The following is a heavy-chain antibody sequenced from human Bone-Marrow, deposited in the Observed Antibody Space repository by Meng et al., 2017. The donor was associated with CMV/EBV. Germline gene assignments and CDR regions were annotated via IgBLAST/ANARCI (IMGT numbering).Heavy chain of an antibody. D-gene: IGHD2-8*01. V-gene: IGHV3-74*01. CDR1: GFTFSHSW. CDR3: ARKRTNWRGPVFDF. CDR2: INTDGTTK. J-gene: IGHJ4*02. Sequence: GGSLRLSCAASGFTFSHSWMHWVRQAPGKGLVWVSLINTDGTTKNYADSVKGRFTISRDNAKNMLFLQMDGLRADDTALYYCARKRTNWRGPVFDFWGQGTLVTVSS.